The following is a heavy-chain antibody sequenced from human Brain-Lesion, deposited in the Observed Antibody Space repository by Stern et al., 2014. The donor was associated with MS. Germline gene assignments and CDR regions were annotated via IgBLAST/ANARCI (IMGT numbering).Heavy chain of an antibody. CDR3: ARVYNTIYGIVTQRGSGMDV. CDR2: IKEDGTGK. V-gene: IGHV3-7*01. D-gene: IGHD3-3*01. Sequence: EVQLVESGGGLVQPGGSLTISCTAAGFTFGNYWMTWVRQAPGTGLEWVVNIKEDGTGKNYVDSVKGRFTISRDNARNSLYLQMNSLRVEDTALYYCARVYNTIYGIVTQRGSGMDVWGQGTTVIVSS. CDR1: GFTFGNYW. J-gene: IGHJ6*02.